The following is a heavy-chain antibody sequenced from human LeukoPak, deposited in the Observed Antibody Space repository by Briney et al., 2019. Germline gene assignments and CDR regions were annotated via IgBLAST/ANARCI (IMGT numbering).Heavy chain of an antibody. D-gene: IGHD3-3*01. CDR2: IYTSGST. CDR1: GGSISSYY. Sequence: PSETLSLTCTVSGGSISSYYWSWIRQPAGKGLEWIGRIYTSGSTNYNPSLKSRVTMSVDTSKNQFSLKLSSVTAADTAVYYCARQERITIFGVVILPDYWGQGTLVTVSS. CDR3: ARQERITIFGVVILPDY. V-gene: IGHV4-4*07. J-gene: IGHJ4*02.